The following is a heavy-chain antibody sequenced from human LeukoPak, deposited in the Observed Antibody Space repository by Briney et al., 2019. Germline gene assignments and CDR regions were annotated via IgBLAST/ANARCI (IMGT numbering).Heavy chain of an antibody. Sequence: SETLSLTCTVSGYSISSGSYWGWIRQPPGKGLEWIGTISHSGNTYYTPSLKSRVTISVDTSMNHFSLKLSSVTAADTAVYYCARSFLTNYYIDYWGQGTLVTVSS. CDR1: GYSISSGSY. D-gene: IGHD3-9*01. CDR2: ISHSGNT. CDR3: ARSFLTNYYIDY. J-gene: IGHJ4*02. V-gene: IGHV4-38-2*02.